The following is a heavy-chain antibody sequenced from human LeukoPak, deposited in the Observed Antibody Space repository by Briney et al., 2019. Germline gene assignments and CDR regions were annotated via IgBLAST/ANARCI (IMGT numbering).Heavy chain of an antibody. Sequence: TGGSLRLSCAASGFIFSSYSMNWVRQAPGKGLEWVSSISSGSSYIYYADSVKGRFTISRDNARDALYLQMNSLRTEDTGLYYCSRDLGTGRPHDVWGLGTLVTVSS. CDR3: SRDLGTGRPHDV. D-gene: IGHD3/OR15-3a*01. V-gene: IGHV3-21*01. CDR1: GFIFSSYS. J-gene: IGHJ1*01. CDR2: ISSGSSYI.